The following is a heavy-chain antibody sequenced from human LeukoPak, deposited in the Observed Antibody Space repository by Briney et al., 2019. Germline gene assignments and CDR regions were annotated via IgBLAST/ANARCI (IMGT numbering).Heavy chain of an antibody. CDR2: MLSDESNK. V-gene: IGHV3-30*02. CDR3: AKDSGYSYGHGLDY. D-gene: IGHD5-18*01. CDR1: GFTFSTYN. J-gene: IGHJ4*02. Sequence: GGSLRLSCAASGFTFSTYNMHWVRQAPGKGLEWVALMLSDESNKYHADFVKGRFTISRDNSKHALFLQMNSLRDEDTAVYYCAKDSGYSYGHGLDYWGQGTLVTVSS.